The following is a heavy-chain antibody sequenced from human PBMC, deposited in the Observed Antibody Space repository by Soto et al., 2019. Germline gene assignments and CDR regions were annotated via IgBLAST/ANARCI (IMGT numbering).Heavy chain of an antibody. J-gene: IGHJ6*02. CDR2: INAGNGNT. D-gene: IGHD6-6*01. CDR1: GYTFTSYA. CDR3: AKSGGWQLEDYGYGMDV. V-gene: IGHV1-3*01. Sequence: ASVKVSCKASGYTFTSYAMHWVRQAPGQRLEWMGWINAGNGNTNYAQMVQGRVTMTTDTSTSTAYMELKSLTSDDTAVYYCAKSGGWQLEDYGYGMDVWGQGATVTVSS.